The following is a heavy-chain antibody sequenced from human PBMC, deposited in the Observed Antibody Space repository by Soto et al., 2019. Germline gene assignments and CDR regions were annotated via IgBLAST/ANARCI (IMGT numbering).Heavy chain of an antibody. J-gene: IGHJ6*02. Sequence: PSETLSLTCTVSGGSISSGGYYWSWIRQHPGKGLEWIGYIYYSGSTYYNPSLKSRVTISVDTSKNQFSLKLSSETAADTAVYYCARGQTWVPPLKLSGMDVWGQGTAVTGSS. CDR3: ARGQTWVPPLKLSGMDV. CDR1: GGSISSGGYY. V-gene: IGHV4-31*03. CDR2: IYYSGST. D-gene: IGHD2-15*01.